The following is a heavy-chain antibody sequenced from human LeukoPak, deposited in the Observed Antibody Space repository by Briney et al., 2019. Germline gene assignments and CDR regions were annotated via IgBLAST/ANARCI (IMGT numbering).Heavy chain of an antibody. CDR2: IYENGGTT. CDR3: AKDFRIGYSAHFDY. Sequence: GGSLRLSCVGSGFTFRSHAMSWVRQAPEKGLEFVSGIYENGGTTYYADSVKGRFSISRDNSKNTLYLQMDSLRGEDTAVYYSAKDFRIGYSAHFDYWGQGALVTVSS. CDR1: GFTFRSHA. J-gene: IGHJ4*02. V-gene: IGHV3-23*01. D-gene: IGHD2-21*01.